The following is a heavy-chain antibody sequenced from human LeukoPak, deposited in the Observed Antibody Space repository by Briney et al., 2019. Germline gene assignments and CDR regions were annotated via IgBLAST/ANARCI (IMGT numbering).Heavy chain of an antibody. CDR1: GGSISSSSYY. D-gene: IGHD2-2*02. V-gene: IGHV4-39*01. Sequence: ETLSLTCTVTGGSISSSSYYWGWIRQPPGKGLEWIGSIYYSGSTYYNPSLKSRVTISVDTSKNQFSLKLSSVTAADTAVYYCARQRYCSSTSCYRNAEYFQHWGQGTLVTVSS. CDR2: IYYSGST. CDR3: ARQRYCSSTSCYRNAEYFQH. J-gene: IGHJ1*01.